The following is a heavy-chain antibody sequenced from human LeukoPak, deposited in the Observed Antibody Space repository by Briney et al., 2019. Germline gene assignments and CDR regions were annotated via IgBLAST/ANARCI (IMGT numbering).Heavy chain of an antibody. Sequence: SETLSLTCTVSGGSISSGNYYWSWLRQPAGKGLEWIGRIYTSGTTNYNPSLKSRVTISLDTSKNQFSLKLSSVTAADTAVYYCARDVYSYGYFDYWGQGTLVTVSS. CDR3: ARDVYSYGYFDY. CDR1: GGSISSGNYY. D-gene: IGHD5-18*01. J-gene: IGHJ4*02. V-gene: IGHV4-61*02. CDR2: IYTSGTT.